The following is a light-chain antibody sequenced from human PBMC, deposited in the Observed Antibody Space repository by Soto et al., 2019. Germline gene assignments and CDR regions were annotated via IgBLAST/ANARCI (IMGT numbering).Light chain of an antibody. V-gene: IGKV3-15*01. CDR2: GTS. Sequence: EIVMTQSPDTLSVSPGERATLSCRASQNVGRNVAWYQQRPGQAPRLLIHGTSTRAADIPARFSGSVSGTEFTLTINSLQPEDFVIYYCQQYNNWPPRSTFGQGTKLE. CDR3: QQYNNWPPRST. CDR1: QNVGRN. J-gene: IGKJ2*01.